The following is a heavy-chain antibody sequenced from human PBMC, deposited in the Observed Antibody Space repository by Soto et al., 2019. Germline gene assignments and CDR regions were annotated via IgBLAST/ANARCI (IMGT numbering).Heavy chain of an antibody. CDR2: IYYSGST. V-gene: IGHV4-31*03. CDR3: AREVISGGGVDY. CDR1: GGSISSGGYY. J-gene: IGHJ4*02. Sequence: PSETLSLTCTVSGGSISSGGYYWSWIRQHPGKGLEWIGYIYYSGSTYYNPSLKSRVTISVDTSKNQFSLKLSSVTAADTAVYYCAREVISGGGVDYWGQGTLVTVSS. D-gene: IGHD3-10*01.